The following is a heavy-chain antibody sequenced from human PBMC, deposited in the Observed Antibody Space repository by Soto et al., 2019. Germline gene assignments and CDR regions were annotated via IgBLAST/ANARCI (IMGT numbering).Heavy chain of an antibody. CDR1: GYTFTSYG. J-gene: IGHJ5*02. D-gene: IGHD3-10*01. Sequence: ASVKVSCKASGYTFTSYGISWVRQAPGQGLEWIGWISAYNGNTNYAQKLQGRVTMTTDTSTSTAYMELRSLRSDDTAVYYCARERSRPLLLWFGELFGQDWFDPWG. CDR3: ARERSRPLLLWFGELFGQDWFDP. V-gene: IGHV1-18*01. CDR2: ISAYNGNT.